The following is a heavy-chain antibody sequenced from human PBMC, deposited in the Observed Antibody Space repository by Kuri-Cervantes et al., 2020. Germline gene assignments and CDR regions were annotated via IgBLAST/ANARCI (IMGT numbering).Heavy chain of an antibody. CDR2: ISAYTGNT. CDR3: ARVIRKQLVAGGDY. CDR1: GYTFGNYG. D-gene: IGHD6-13*01. J-gene: IGHJ4*02. Sequence: ASVKVSCKASGYTFGNYGISWVRQAPGQGLEWMGWISAYTGNTDYAQKLQGRVTMTTETSTNTAYMELRSLRSDDTAVYYCARVIRKQLVAGGDYWGQGTLVTVSS. V-gene: IGHV1-18*01.